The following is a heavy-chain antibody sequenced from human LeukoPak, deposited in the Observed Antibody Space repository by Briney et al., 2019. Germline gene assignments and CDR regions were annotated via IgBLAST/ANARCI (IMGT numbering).Heavy chain of an antibody. CDR2: INPNSGGT. J-gene: IGHJ6*02. CDR3: ARQRPGYYYGMDV. V-gene: IGHV1-2*02. CDR1: GYTFTGYY. Sequence: ASVKVSCKASGYTFTGYYMHWVRQAPGQGLEWMGWINPNSGGTNYAQKFRGRVTMTRDTSISTAYMELSRLRSDDTAVYYCARQRPGYYYGMDVWGQGTTVTVSS. D-gene: IGHD1-14*01.